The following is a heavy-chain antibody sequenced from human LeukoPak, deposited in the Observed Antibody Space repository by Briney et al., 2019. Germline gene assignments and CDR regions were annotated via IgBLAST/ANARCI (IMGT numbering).Heavy chain of an antibody. CDR3: ASWAYCSGGSCLNYYYYYGMDV. J-gene: IGHJ6*02. Sequence: ASVKVSCKASGYTSTGYDMRWVRQAPGQGLEWMGWINPNSGGTNYAQKFQGRVTMTRDTSISTAYMELSRLRSDDTAVYYCASWAYCSGGSCLNYYYYYGMDVWGQGTTVTVSS. CDR1: GYTSTGYD. V-gene: IGHV1-2*02. D-gene: IGHD2-15*01. CDR2: INPNSGGT.